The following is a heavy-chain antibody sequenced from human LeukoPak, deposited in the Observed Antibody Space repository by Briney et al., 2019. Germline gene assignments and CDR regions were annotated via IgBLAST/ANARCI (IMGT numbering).Heavy chain of an antibody. Sequence: SETLSLTCTVSGDSISSSSYYWGWIRQPPGKGLEWIGSIYYSGSTYYNPSLKSRVTISVDTSKNQFSLKLSSVTAADTAVYYCARHMNYDIPNWFDPWGQGTLVTVSS. CDR1: GDSISSSSYY. J-gene: IGHJ5*02. CDR2: IYYSGST. D-gene: IGHD3-9*01. V-gene: IGHV4-39*01. CDR3: ARHMNYDIPNWFDP.